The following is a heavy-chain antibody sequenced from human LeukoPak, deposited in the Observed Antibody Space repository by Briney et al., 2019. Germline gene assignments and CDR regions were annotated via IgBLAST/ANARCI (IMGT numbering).Heavy chain of an antibody. D-gene: IGHD5-24*01. CDR1: GGSISSSSYY. J-gene: IGHJ6*04. V-gene: IGHV4-61*01. CDR3: ARHRWMDV. Sequence: PSETLSLTCTVSGGSISSSSYYWSWIRQPPGKGLEWIGYIYYSGSTNYNPSLKSRVTISVDTSKNQFSLKLSSVTAADTAVYYCARHRWMDVWGKGTTVTVSS. CDR2: IYYSGST.